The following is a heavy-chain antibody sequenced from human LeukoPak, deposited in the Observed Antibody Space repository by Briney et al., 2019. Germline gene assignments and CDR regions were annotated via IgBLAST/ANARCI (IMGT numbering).Heavy chain of an antibody. J-gene: IGHJ4*02. D-gene: IGHD3-9*01. CDR1: GFTFGNYA. Sequence: GGSLRLSCAASGFTFGNYAMGWVRQAQGKGLEWVSSISPTGGRTNYADSVQGWFTLSRDNSKSTMYLEMDSLTAGDTAIYYCAKDSFTGRTFFDQWGQGILVTVSS. CDR3: AKDSFTGRTFFDQ. V-gene: IGHV3-23*01. CDR2: ISPTGGRT.